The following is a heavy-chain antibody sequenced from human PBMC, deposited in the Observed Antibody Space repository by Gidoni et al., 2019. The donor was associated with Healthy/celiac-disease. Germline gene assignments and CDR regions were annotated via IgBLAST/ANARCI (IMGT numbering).Heavy chain of an antibody. Sequence: EVQLVESGGGLVQPGGSLRLSCAASGFTFSSSWLRWVRQAPGKGREWVANIKQEGSEKYYVDSVKGRFTISRDNAKNSLYLQMNSLRAEDTAVYYCAREPRFGESLNGMDVWGQGTTVTVSS. CDR2: IKQEGSEK. CDR1: GFTFSSSW. D-gene: IGHD3-10*01. V-gene: IGHV3-7*04. J-gene: IGHJ6*02. CDR3: AREPRFGESLNGMDV.